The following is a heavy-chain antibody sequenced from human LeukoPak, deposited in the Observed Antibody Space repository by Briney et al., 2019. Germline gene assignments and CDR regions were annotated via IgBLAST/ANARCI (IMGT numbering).Heavy chain of an antibody. CDR1: GYTFTGYY. V-gene: IGHV1-18*04. Sequence: GASVKVSCKASGYTFTGYYMHWVRQAPGQGLEWMGWIRVYNGDTDYAQNFQGRFTMTTDTSTSTAYMELRSLRSDDTAVFYCARVKDHTTMWEADKYWGQGTLVTVSS. J-gene: IGHJ4*02. CDR3: ARVKDHTTMWEADKY. CDR2: IRVYNGDT. D-gene: IGHD5-18*01.